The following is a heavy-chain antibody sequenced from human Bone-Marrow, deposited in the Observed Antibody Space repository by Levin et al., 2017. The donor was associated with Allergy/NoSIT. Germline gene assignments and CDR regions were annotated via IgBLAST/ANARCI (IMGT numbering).Heavy chain of an antibody. CDR2: ISWNSGSI. V-gene: IGHV3-9*01. CDR1: GFTFDDYA. CDR3: AKGISMVRGEIDY. J-gene: IGHJ4*02. Sequence: SLKISCAASGFTFDDYAMHWVRQAPGKGLEWVSGISWNSGSIGYADSVKGRFTISRDNAKNSLYLQMNSLRAEDTALYYCAKGISMVRGEIDYWGQGTLVTVSS. D-gene: IGHD3-10*01.